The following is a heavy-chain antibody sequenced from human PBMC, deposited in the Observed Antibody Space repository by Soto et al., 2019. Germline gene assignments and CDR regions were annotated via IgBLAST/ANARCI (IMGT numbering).Heavy chain of an antibody. CDR2: INPFDGSR. CDR1: GYFFTSYY. CDR3: SRVDPGETSPFDH. D-gene: IGHD3-10*01. Sequence: ASVKVSCKASGYFFTSYYIHWVRQAPGQGLEWMGWINPFDGSRMFAQSFQGRVTMTRDTSTSTVYMEVSSLRSEDTAVYYCSRVDPGETSPFDHWGQGTLVTSP. J-gene: IGHJ4*02. V-gene: IGHV1-46*03.